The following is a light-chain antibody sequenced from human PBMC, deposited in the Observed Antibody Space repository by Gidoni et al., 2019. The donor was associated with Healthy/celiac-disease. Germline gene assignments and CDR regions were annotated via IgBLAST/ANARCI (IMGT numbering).Light chain of an antibody. V-gene: IGKV3-11*01. CDR3: HQRHTAPYT. CDR1: QSISSY. Sequence: PPSPSWSPGERATLSCWASQSISSYLAWYHQTPGQDHKLLIYHASNRASGIPARFSGCGFGTDFTLPISSLEPEDFAGYYCHQRHTAPYTFGQGTKLEIK. J-gene: IGKJ2*01. CDR2: HAS.